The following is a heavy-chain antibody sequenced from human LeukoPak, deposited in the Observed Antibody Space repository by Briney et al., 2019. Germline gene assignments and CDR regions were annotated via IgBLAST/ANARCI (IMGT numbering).Heavy chain of an antibody. CDR1: RYTFTSYG. J-gene: IGHJ4*02. Sequence: ASVKVSCKASRYTFTSYGISWVRQAPGQGLEWMGWISAYNGNTNYAQKLQGRVTMTTDTSTSTAYMELRSLRSDDTAVYYCARDTMVRGVIIPHFDYWGQGTLVTVSS. D-gene: IGHD3-10*01. CDR3: ARDTMVRGVIIPHFDY. V-gene: IGHV1-18*01. CDR2: ISAYNGNT.